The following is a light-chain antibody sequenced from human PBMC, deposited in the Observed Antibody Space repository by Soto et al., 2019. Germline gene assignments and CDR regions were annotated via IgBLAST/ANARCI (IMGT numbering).Light chain of an antibody. CDR2: KAS. Sequence: DIQMTQFPSTLSASVGDRVNITCRASQGINSWLAWYQQKPGKAPNLLIYKASNLQSGVTSRFSGSGSGTEFTLTISSLQPDDFSTYYCQQYNSYPYSFGQGTKLEIK. V-gene: IGKV1-5*03. J-gene: IGKJ2*03. CDR3: QQYNSYPYS. CDR1: QGINSW.